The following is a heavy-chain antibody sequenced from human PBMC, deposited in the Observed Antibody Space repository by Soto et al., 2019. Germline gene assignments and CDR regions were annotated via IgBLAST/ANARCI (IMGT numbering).Heavy chain of an antibody. Sequence: GGSLRLSCAASGFTFSSYWMSCVRQAPGKGLEWVANIKHDGREKFYVDSEKGRFTISRDNAKNSLYLQMNSLRAEDTGVYYCARAPGYSSSWYDDWGQGTMVTVSS. V-gene: IGHV3-7*03. CDR1: GFTFSSYW. D-gene: IGHD6-13*01. CDR3: ARAPGYSSSWYDD. CDR2: IKHDGREK. J-gene: IGHJ5*01.